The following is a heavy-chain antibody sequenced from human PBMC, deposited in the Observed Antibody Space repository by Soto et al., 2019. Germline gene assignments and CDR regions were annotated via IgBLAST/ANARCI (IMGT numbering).Heavy chain of an antibody. CDR2: IYYSGST. J-gene: IGHJ6*02. Sequence: AETLSLTCTVSGGSISSYYWSWIRQRPGKGLEWIGYIYYSGSTNYNPSLKSRVTISVDTSKNQFSLKLSSVTAADTAVYYCARDGGRDGYNPYYYYGMDVWGQGTTVTVAS. CDR1: GGSISSYY. CDR3: ARDGGRDGYNPYYYYGMDV. V-gene: IGHV4-59*01. D-gene: IGHD5-12*01.